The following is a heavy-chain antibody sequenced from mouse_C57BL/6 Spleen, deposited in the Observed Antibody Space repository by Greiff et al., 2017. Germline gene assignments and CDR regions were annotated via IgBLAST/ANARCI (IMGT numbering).Heavy chain of an antibody. CDR2: ISSGSSTI. J-gene: IGHJ4*01. CDR3: ARGGIYYGSSYYAMDY. V-gene: IGHV5-17*01. D-gene: IGHD1-1*01. CDR1: GFTFSDYG. Sequence: EVHLVESGGGLVKPGGSLKLSCAASGFTFSDYGMHWVRQAPEKGLEWVAYISSGSSTIYYADTVKGRFTISRDNAKNTLFLQMTSLRSEDTAMYYCARGGIYYGSSYYAMDYWGQGTSVTVSS.